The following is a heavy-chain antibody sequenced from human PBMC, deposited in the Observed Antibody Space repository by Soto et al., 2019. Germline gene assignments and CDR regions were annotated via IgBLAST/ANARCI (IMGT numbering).Heavy chain of an antibody. J-gene: IGHJ4*02. CDR3: AKGAEGYVVSSLDY. CDR2: ITSTGSST. V-gene: IGHV3-23*01. CDR1: GFTFSDSA. Sequence: EVHLLESGAGFVQPGGSLRLSCAASGFTFSDSAMTWVRLAPGKGLELVSAITSTGSSTYYLDSVKGRFTISRDNSKNTLYLQKNSLRGEDTAIYYCAKGAEGYVVSSLDYWGQGTLVTVSS. D-gene: IGHD5-12*01.